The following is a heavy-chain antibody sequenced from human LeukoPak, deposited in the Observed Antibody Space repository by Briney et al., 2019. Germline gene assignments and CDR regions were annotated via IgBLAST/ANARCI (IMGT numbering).Heavy chain of an antibody. CDR3: ARADLAAATFDY. D-gene: IGHD6-13*01. V-gene: IGHV3-11*04. CDR2: ISSSGSSI. J-gene: IGHJ4*02. Sequence: PGGSLRLSCAASGFTFSDYYMSWIRQAPGKGLEWVSYISSSGSSIYYADSVKGRFTISRDNAKNSLYLQMNSLRAEDTAVYYCARADLAAATFDYWGQGTLVTVSS. CDR1: GFTFSDYY.